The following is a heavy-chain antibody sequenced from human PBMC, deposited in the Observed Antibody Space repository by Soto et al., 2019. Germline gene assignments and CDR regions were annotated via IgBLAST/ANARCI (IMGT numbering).Heavy chain of an antibody. CDR3: ARLTTVTLSDFDY. Sequence: PGKGLEWIGYIYYSGSTNYHPSLKSRVTISVDTSENQFSLKLSSVTAADTAVYYCARLTTVTLSDFDYWGQGTLVTVSS. CDR2: IYYSGST. J-gene: IGHJ4*02. V-gene: IGHV4-61*07. D-gene: IGHD4-4*01.